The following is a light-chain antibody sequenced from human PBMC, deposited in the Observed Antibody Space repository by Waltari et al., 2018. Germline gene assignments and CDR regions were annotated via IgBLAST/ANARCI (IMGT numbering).Light chain of an antibody. CDR2: DAS. CDR1: ESVRRA. J-gene: IGKJ1*01. V-gene: IGKV3-20*01. CDR3: QHYRSLPVT. Sequence: EIVLTQSPGTLSLSPGESATRSCRACESVRRALAWYQQRPRQAPRLLIYDASARATGIPDRFSVSGSGTDFSLTISRLEPEDFALYYCQHYRSLPVTFGKGTKVEIK.